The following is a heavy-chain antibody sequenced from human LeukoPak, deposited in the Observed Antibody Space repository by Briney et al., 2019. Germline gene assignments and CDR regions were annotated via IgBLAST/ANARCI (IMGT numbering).Heavy chain of an antibody. V-gene: IGHV3-74*01. CDR1: GFTFSSYW. Sequence: SGGSLRLPCAASGFTFSSYWMHWVRQAPGKGLVWVSRINNDGSSTSYADSVKGRFTISRDHSKSTLYLQMNSLRAEDTGVYYCERDPFDMWGRGTMVTVSS. J-gene: IGHJ3*02. CDR2: INNDGSST. CDR3: ERDPFDM.